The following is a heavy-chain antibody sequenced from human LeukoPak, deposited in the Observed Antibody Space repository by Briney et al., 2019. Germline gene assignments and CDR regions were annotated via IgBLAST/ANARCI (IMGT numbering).Heavy chain of an antibody. D-gene: IGHD6-19*01. CDR1: GGSISSYY. CDR3: ASTSGWYSDYYYYGMDV. V-gene: IGHV4-59*01. J-gene: IGHJ6*02. Sequence: SETLSLTCTVSGGSISSYYWSWIRQLPGKGLEWIGYIYYSGSTNYNPSLKSRVTISVDTSKNQFSLKLSSVTAADTAVYYCASTSGWYSDYYYYGMDVWGQGTTVTVSS. CDR2: IYYSGST.